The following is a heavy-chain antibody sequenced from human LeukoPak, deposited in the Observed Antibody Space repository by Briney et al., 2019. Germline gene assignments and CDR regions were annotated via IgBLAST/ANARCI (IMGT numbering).Heavy chain of an antibody. CDR1: GYTFTSYA. V-gene: IGHV1-3*01. CDR3: ARGGYYGSGSYRPTGGTGYYGMDV. CDR2: INAGNGNT. D-gene: IGHD3-10*01. J-gene: IGHJ6*04. Sequence: ASVKVSCKASGYTFTSYAMHWVRQAPGQRLGWMGWINAGNGNTKYSQKFQGRVTITRDTSASTACMELSSLRSEDTAVYYCARGGYYGSGSYRPTGGTGYYGMDVWGKGTTVTVSS.